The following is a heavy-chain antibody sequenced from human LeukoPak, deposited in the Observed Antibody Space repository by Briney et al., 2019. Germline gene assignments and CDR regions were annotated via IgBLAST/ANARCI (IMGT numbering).Heavy chain of an antibody. J-gene: IGHJ4*02. CDR2: IYYSGST. D-gene: IGHD6-6*01. V-gene: IGHV4-31*03. CDR3: ARRPPQYSSSSKGFDY. CDR1: GGSISSGGYY. Sequence: SQTLSLTCTVSGGSISSGGYYWSWIRQHPGKGLEWIGYIYYSGSTYYNPSLKSRVTISVDTSKNQFSLKLSSVTAADTAVYYCARRPPQYSSSSKGFDYWGQGTLVTVSS.